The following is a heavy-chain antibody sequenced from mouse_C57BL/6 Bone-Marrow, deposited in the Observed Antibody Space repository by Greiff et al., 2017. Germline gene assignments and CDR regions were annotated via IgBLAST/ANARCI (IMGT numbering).Heavy chain of an antibody. J-gene: IGHJ3*01. D-gene: IGHD1-1*01. CDR1: GFTFSDYY. CDR3: VQAVAY. CDR2: ISNGGGST. V-gene: IGHV5-12*01. Sequence: EVKLMESGGGLVQPGGSLKLSCAASGFTFSDYYMYWVRQTPEKRLEWVAYISNGGGSTYYPDTVKGRFTISRDNAKNTLYLQMCRLKSDDTGMYYCVQAVAYWGQGTLVTVSA.